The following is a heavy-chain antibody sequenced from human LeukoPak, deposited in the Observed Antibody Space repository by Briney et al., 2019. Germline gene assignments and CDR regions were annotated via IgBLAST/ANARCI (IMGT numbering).Heavy chain of an antibody. V-gene: IGHV1-46*01. CDR2: INPSGGST. CDR1: GYTFTGYY. D-gene: IGHD3-22*01. Sequence: ASVKVSCKASGYTFTGYYMHWVRQAPGQGLEWMGIINPSGGSTSYAQKFQGRVTMTRDTSTSTVYMELSSLRSEDTAVYYCAREYYYDSSGYYWTAFDIWGQGTMVTVSS. J-gene: IGHJ3*02. CDR3: AREYYYDSSGYYWTAFDI.